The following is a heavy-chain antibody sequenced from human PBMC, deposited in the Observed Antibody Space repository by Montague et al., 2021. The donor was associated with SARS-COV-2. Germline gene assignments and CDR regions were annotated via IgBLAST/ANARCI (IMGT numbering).Heavy chain of an antibody. D-gene: IGHD1-26*01. Sequence: CAISGDSVPRNSADWNWSRQSPSRGLEWLGRTYYRSKWYNDYAVSVKSRITINPDTSKNQISLQLNSVTPEDMAVYYCARTSASSDYWGQGTLVTVSS. CDR3: ARTSASSDY. CDR2: TYYRSKWYN. J-gene: IGHJ4*02. V-gene: IGHV6-1*01. CDR1: GDSVPRNSAD.